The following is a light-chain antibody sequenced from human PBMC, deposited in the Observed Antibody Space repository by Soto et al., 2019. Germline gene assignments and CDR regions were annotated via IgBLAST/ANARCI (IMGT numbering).Light chain of an antibody. CDR3: CSYTTSSTLV. J-gene: IGLJ1*01. CDR1: SSDVGVYNY. CDR2: DVN. V-gene: IGLV2-14*03. Sequence: QSALTQPASVSGSPGQSITISCTGTSSDVGVYNYVSWFQHHPGKAPKLMIYDVNNRPSGVSNRFSGSKSGNTASLTISGLQAEDEADYYCCSYTTSSTLVFGTGTKLTVL.